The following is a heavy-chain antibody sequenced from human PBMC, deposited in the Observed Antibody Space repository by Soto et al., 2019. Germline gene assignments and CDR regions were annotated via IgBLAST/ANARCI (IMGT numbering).Heavy chain of an antibody. D-gene: IGHD3-9*01. CDR3: AKSTYYDLLTAYDALDI. Sequence: EVQLLESGGGLVRHGGSLRLACTASGVGFSSYAFTWVRQAPGKGLQWVSGIIGSGDKTYYSDSVKGRFTISRDNSNQTLYLHMTSLRAEDTAIYYCAKSTYYDLLTAYDALDIWGQGTMVTVSS. J-gene: IGHJ3*02. CDR1: GVGFSSYA. CDR2: IIGSGDKT. V-gene: IGHV3-23*01.